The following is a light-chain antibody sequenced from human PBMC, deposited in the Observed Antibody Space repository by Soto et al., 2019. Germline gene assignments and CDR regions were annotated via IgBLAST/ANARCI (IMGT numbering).Light chain of an antibody. V-gene: IGKV3-20*01. CDR2: SAS. CDR1: QSVSSSY. J-gene: IGKJ1*01. Sequence: ELELRQSPGTVYLSAGERATHSCRTQQSVSSSYLAWDQQRPGHAPRLLIYSASSRATGIPDRFSCSGYGTDFTLTISTLDSEDIALYYCQQYGSSPRTFGQGTKVDIK. CDR3: QQYGSSPRT.